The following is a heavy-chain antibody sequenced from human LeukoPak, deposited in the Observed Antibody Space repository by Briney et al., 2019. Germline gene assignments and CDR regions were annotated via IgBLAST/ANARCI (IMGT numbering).Heavy chain of an antibody. CDR2: IYSGGST. J-gene: IGHJ4*02. D-gene: IGHD6-19*01. V-gene: IGHV3-53*01. CDR3: ARDQERLAVAGSFDY. CDR1: GFTVSSNY. Sequence: GGSLRLSCAASGFTVSSNYMSWVRQAPGKGLEWVSVIYSGGSTYYADSVKGRFTISRDNSKNTLYLQMNSLRAEDTAVYYCARDQERLAVAGSFDYWGQGTLVTVSS.